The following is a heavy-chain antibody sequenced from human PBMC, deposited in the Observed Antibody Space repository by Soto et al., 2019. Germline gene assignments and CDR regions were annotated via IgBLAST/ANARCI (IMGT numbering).Heavy chain of an antibody. V-gene: IGHV1-18*04. D-gene: IGHD6-13*01. Sequence: QVQLVQSGTEVKKPGASVKVSCKDSGYTFSTYGISWVRQAPGQGLEWMAWINTSNGDTHYAQKVQDRVSMTTDRLTSTAYMELRSLRSDDTAIYYCARDSAAHGPVFDYWGQGTLVTVSS. J-gene: IGHJ4*02. CDR1: GYTFSTYG. CDR3: ARDSAAHGPVFDY. CDR2: INTSNGDT.